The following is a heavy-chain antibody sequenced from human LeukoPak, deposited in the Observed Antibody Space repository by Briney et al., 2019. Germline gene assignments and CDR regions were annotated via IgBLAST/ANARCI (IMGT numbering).Heavy chain of an antibody. Sequence: SVKVPCKASGGTFSSYAISWVRQAPGQGLEWMGGIIPIFGTANYAQKFQGRVTITADESTSTAYMELSSLRSEDTAVYYCASWGIPTGTTFYYYYGMDVWGKGTTVTVSS. CDR2: IIPIFGTA. CDR1: GGTFSSYA. CDR3: ASWGIPTGTTFYYYYGMDV. J-gene: IGHJ6*04. D-gene: IGHD1-1*01. V-gene: IGHV1-69*01.